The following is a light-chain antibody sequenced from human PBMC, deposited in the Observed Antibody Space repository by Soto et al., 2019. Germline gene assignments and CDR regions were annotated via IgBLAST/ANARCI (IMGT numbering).Light chain of an antibody. V-gene: IGKV1-39*01. Sequence: DMQMTQSPSSLSASVGDRVTITCRASQSISSYLNWYQQKPGKAPKLLIYAASSLQSGVPSRFSGSGSGTDFTLTISSLQPEDFATYYCQQSYSPLRTFGQGTKVEIK. CDR2: AAS. J-gene: IGKJ1*01. CDR3: QQSYSPLRT. CDR1: QSISSY.